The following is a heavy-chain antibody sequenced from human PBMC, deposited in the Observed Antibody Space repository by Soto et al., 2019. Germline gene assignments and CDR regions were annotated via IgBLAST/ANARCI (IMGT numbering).Heavy chain of an antibody. Sequence: SETLSLTCTVSDGSIRSGDYYWSWIRQPPGKGLEWIGYIYYSGSTNYNPSLKSRVTISVDTSKNQFSLKLSSVTAADTAVYYCARRYGDCFDYWGQGTLVTVSS. CDR1: DGSIRSGDYY. CDR3: ARRYGDCFDY. V-gene: IGHV4-61*08. J-gene: IGHJ4*02. D-gene: IGHD4-17*01. CDR2: IYYSGST.